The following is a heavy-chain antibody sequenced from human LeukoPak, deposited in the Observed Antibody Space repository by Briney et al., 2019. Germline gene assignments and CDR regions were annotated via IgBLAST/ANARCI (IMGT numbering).Heavy chain of an antibody. D-gene: IGHD6-13*01. J-gene: IGHJ4*02. V-gene: IGHV3-7*01. CDR1: GLTFSSYW. CDR3: ATGQQLGY. Sequence: GGSLRLSCVASGLTFSSYWMSWVRQAPGRGLEWVANIKQDGGDKYYVDSVKGRFTISRDNAKKSLYLQMNSLRAEDTAVYYCATGQQLGYWGQGTLVTVSS. CDR2: IKQDGGDK.